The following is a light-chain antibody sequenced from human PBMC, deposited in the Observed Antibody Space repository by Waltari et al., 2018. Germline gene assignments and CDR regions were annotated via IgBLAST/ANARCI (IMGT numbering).Light chain of an antibody. CDR1: HSVSGW. CDR2: KAS. CDR3: QEYDTDYYT. Sequence: QMTQSPSTLSASVGDRDTITCRASHSVSGWLAWYQQKPGKAPQRLIYKASSLESGVPSRFSGSGSGTAFTLTISNLQPDDSATYYCQEYDTDYYTFGQGTKLEIE. J-gene: IGKJ2*01. V-gene: IGKV1-5*03.